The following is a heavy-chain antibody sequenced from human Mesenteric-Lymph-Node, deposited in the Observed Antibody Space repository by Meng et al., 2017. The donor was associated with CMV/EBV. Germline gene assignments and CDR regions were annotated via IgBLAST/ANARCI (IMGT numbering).Heavy chain of an antibody. CDR3: ARERGGLCSSTNCQETFDY. CDR2: ISYDGSNK. V-gene: IGHV3-30*04. D-gene: IGHD2-2*01. J-gene: IGHJ4*02. CDR1: GFTFSSYA. Sequence: GESLKISCAASGFTFSSYAMHWVRQAPGKGLEWVAVISYDGSNKYYADSVKGRFTISRDNVKNSLYLQMNSLRAEDTAVYYCARERGGLCSSTNCQETFDYWGQGTVVTVSS.